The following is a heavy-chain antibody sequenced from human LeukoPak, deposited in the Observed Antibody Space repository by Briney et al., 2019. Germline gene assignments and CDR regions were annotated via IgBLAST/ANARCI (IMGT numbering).Heavy chain of an antibody. CDR1: GFTFSSYG. Sequence: PGGSLRLSCAASGFTFSSYGMHWARQAPGKGLEWVAFIRYDGSNKYYADSVKGRFTISRDNSKNTLYLQMNSLRAEDTAVYYCAKVFPIVVVPAAKVDPWGQGTLVTVSS. CDR3: AKVFPIVVVPAAKVDP. D-gene: IGHD2-2*01. CDR2: IRYDGSNK. J-gene: IGHJ5*02. V-gene: IGHV3-30*02.